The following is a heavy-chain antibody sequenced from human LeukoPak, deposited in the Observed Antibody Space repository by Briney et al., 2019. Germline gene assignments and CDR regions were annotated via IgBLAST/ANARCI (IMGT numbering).Heavy chain of an antibody. CDR1: GFTVSGNY. CDR3: AKGSRHTIFGVIIPFDY. CDR2: IYSGGDT. Sequence: GGSLRLSCAASGFTVSGNYMSWVRQVPGKGLECVAVIYSGGDTYYADSVKGRFTISRDKSKNTLYLQMNSLRAEDTAVYYCAKGSRHTIFGVIIPFDYWGQGTLVTVSS. D-gene: IGHD3-3*01. J-gene: IGHJ4*02. V-gene: IGHV3-53*01.